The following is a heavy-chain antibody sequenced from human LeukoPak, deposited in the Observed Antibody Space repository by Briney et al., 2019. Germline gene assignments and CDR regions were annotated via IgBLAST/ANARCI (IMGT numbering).Heavy chain of an antibody. CDR3: ARGREGGKTPFDY. CDR1: GGSISSYY. V-gene: IGHV4-59*01. Sequence: SETLSLTCTVSGGSISSYYWSWIRQPPGKGLEWIGYIYLSGSTNYNPSLKSRVTISVDTPKNQVSLKLSSVTAADTAVYYCARGREGGKTPFDYWGQGTLVTVSS. CDR2: IYLSGST. D-gene: IGHD1-26*01. J-gene: IGHJ4*02.